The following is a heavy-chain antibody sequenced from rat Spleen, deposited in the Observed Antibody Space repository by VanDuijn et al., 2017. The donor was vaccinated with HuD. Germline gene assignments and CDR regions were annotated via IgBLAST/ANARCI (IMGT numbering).Heavy chain of an antibody. CDR2: ITSGGNNT. V-gene: IGHV5-25*01. Sequence: EVQLVESGGGLVQPRRSLKLSCAASGFTFSSFAMAWVRQSPKKGLEWVATITSGGNNTYYPDSVKGRFSISRDDAKSTLYLQMDSLRSEDTATYYCARRGNSVFWNFDFWGPGTMVSVSS. D-gene: IGHD4-4*01. J-gene: IGHJ1*01. CDR3: ARRGNSVFWNFDF. CDR1: GFTFSSFA.